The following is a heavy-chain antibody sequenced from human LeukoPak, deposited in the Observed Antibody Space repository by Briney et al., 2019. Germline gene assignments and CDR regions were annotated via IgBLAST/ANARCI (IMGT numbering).Heavy chain of an antibody. CDR2: IFPSGGEI. CDR3: ATYRQVLFPFES. D-gene: IGHD2-8*02. V-gene: IGHV3-23*01. CDR1: GFTFSTFA. J-gene: IGHJ4*02. Sequence: PGGSLRLSCAASGFTFSTFAMIWVRQPPGKGLEWVSSIFPSGGEIHYADSVRGRFTISRDNSTSTLSLQMNSLRAEDTAIYYCATYRQVLFPFESWGQGTLVTVSS.